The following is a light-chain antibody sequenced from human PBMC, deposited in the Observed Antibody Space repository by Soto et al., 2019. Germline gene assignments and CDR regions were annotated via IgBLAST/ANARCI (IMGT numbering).Light chain of an antibody. J-gene: IGKJ1*01. CDR3: QQRSTWPRT. CDR2: DAS. Sequence: EIVLTQSPATLSLSPGERATLSCRASQSVSSYLAWYQQKPGQAPRLLIYDASNRATGIPARFSGSGSGTDFPLTISSLEPEDFAVYYCQQRSTWPRTFGQGTKVEIK. CDR1: QSVSSY. V-gene: IGKV3-11*01.